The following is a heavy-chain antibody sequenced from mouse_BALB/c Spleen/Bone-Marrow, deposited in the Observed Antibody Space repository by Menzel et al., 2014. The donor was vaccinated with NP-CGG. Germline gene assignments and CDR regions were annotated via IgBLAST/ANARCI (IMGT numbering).Heavy chain of an antibody. J-gene: IGHJ3*01. V-gene: IGHV1-18*01. CDR2: INPNIGGT. CDR3: ARGRFAY. Sequence: VQLQQSGPELVKPGASVKISCKTSGYTFTEYTIHWVKQSHGKSLEWIGNINPNIGGTTYNQKFKGRATLTVDMSSSTXYMDLRSLTSEDSAVYYCARGRFAYWGQGTLVTVSA. CDR1: GYTFTEYT.